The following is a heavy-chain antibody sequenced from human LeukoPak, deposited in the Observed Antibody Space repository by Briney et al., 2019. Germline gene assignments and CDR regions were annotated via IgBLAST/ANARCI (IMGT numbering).Heavy chain of an antibody. CDR1: GFNFSSYG. D-gene: IGHD6-13*01. CDR3: AREGRVPDSSSWYKPMYYYYGMDV. CDR2: IWYDGSNK. Sequence: GGSLRLSCAASGFNFSSYGMHWVRQAPGKGLEWVAVIWYDGSNKYYADSVKGRFTISRDNSKNTLYLQMNSLRAEDTAVYCCAREGRVPDSSSWYKPMYYYYGMDVWGQGTTVTVSS. J-gene: IGHJ6*02. V-gene: IGHV3-33*01.